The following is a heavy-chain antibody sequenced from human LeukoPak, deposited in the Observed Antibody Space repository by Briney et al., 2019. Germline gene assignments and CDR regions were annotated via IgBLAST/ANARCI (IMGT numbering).Heavy chain of an antibody. D-gene: IGHD6-19*01. Sequence: SATLSLTCTVSGGSISSGDYYWSWIRQPPGQGLEWIGYIYYSGSTYYNPSLKSRVTISVDTSKNQFSLKLSPVTAADTAVYYCARASWYSSGWYHGNFDYWGQGTLVTVSS. J-gene: IGHJ4*02. V-gene: IGHV4-30-4*08. CDR1: GGSISSGDYY. CDR3: ARASWYSSGWYHGNFDY. CDR2: IYYSGST.